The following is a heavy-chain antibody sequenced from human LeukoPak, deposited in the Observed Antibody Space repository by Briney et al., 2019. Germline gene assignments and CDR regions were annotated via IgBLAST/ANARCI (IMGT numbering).Heavy chain of an antibody. Sequence: PSETLSLTCTASGGSISSYYWSWIRQPPGKGLEWIGYIYYSGSTNYNPSLKSRVTISVDTSKNQFSLRLSSVTAADTAVYYCARATYGSGSYDVWGQGTTVTVSS. D-gene: IGHD3-10*01. CDR3: ARATYGSGSYDV. CDR1: GGSISSYY. V-gene: IGHV4-59*08. CDR2: IYYSGST. J-gene: IGHJ6*02.